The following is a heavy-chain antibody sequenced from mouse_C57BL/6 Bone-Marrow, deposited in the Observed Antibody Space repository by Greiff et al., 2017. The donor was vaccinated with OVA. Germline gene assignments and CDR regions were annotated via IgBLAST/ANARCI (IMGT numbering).Heavy chain of an antibody. V-gene: IGHV1-59*01. CDR2: IDPSDSYT. Sequence: VQLQQSGAELVRPGTSVKLSCKASGYTFTSYWMHWVKQRPGQGLEWIGVIDPSDSYTNYNQKFKGKATLTVDTSSSTAYMQLSSLTSEDSAVYYCARERAFITTVVAHWYFDVWGTGTTVTVSS. CDR1: GYTFTSYW. CDR3: ARERAFITTVVAHWYFDV. D-gene: IGHD1-1*01. J-gene: IGHJ1*03.